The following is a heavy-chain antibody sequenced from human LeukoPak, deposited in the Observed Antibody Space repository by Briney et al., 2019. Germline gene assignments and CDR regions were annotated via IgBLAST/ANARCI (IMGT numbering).Heavy chain of an antibody. J-gene: IGHJ4*02. CDR3: ARPVNTYYGSGKFDY. D-gene: IGHD3-10*01. V-gene: IGHV4-59*08. CDR1: GGSIRGYY. CDR2: IYYSGST. Sequence: SETLSLTCTVPGGSIRGYYWSGIRQPPGKGLEWIGYIYYSGSTNYNPSLKSRVTISVDTSKNQFSLKLSSVTAADTTVYHCARPVNTYYGSGKFDYWGQGTLVTVSS.